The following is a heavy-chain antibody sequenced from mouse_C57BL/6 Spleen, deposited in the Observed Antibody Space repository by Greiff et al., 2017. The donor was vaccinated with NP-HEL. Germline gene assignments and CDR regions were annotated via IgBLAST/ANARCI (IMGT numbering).Heavy chain of an antibody. CDR1: GFSLTSYG. V-gene: IGHV2-6-1*01. Sequence: VKLQESGPGLVAPSQSLSITCTVSGFSLTSYGVHWVRQPPGKGLEWLVVIWSDGSTTYNSALKSRLSISKDNSKSQVFLKMNSLQTDDTAMYYCARHYGYERGMDYWGQGTSVTVSS. CDR3: ARHYGYERGMDY. J-gene: IGHJ4*01. D-gene: IGHD2-2*01. CDR2: IWSDGST.